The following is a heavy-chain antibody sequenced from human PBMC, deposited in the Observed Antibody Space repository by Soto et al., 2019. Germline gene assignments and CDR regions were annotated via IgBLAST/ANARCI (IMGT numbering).Heavy chain of an antibody. J-gene: IGHJ4*02. V-gene: IGHV1-69*06. CDR3: DLHAIGGSYVY. Sequence: SVKVSCKASGGTFSSYAISWVRQAPGQGLEWMGGIIPIFGTANYAQKFQGRVTITADKYTSTAYMELSSLRSEDTAVYYCDLHAIGGSYVYWGQGTPVTVSS. D-gene: IGHD1-26*01. CDR1: GGTFSSYA. CDR2: IIPIFGTA.